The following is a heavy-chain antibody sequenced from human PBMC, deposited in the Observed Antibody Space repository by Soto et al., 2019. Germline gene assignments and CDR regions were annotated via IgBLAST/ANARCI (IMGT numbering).Heavy chain of an antibody. D-gene: IGHD2-21*02. J-gene: IGHJ6*02. V-gene: IGHV1-2*04. CDR3: ARELGDEHYGMDV. CDR1: GYTFTGYY. CDR2: INPNSGGT. Sequence: QVQLVQSGAEVKKPGASVKVSCKASGYTFTGYYMHWVRQAPGQGLEWMGWINPNSGGTNYAQKSQGWVTMTRDTSISTAYMELSRLRSDDTAVYYCARELGDEHYGMDVWGQGTTVTVSS.